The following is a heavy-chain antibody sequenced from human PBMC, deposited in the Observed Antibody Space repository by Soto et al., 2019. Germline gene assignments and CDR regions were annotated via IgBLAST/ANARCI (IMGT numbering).Heavy chain of an antibody. J-gene: IGHJ5*02. CDR2: IYTSGST. CDR1: GGSISSYY. V-gene: IGHV4-4*07. D-gene: IGHD3-22*01. Sequence: PSETLSLTCTVSGGSISSYYWSWIRQPAGKGLEWIGRIYTSGSTNYNPSLKSRVTMSVDTSKNQFSLKLSSVTAADTAVYYCARDRNYYDSSGYHWFDPWGQGTLVTVSS. CDR3: ARDRNYYDSSGYHWFDP.